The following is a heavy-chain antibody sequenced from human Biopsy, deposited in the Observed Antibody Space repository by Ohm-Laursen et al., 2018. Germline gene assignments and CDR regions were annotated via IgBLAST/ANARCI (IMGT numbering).Heavy chain of an antibody. Sequence: GSLRLSCTASGFTFSGFSMNWVRQAPGKGLEWVSSISASGNNIYYTDSVKGRFTVSRDNGKNSVYLQMNSLRAEDSAVYYCARDGEAKYCKHGVCPSDFWGQGTLVTVSS. CDR3: ARDGEAKYCKHGVCPSDF. J-gene: IGHJ4*02. V-gene: IGHV3-21*01. CDR1: GFTFSGFS. CDR2: ISASGNNI. D-gene: IGHD2-8*01.